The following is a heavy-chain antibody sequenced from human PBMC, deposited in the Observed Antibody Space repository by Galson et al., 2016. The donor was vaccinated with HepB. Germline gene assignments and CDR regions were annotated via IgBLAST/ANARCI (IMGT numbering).Heavy chain of an antibody. CDR3: VRGLDAFDL. D-gene: IGHD5/OR15-5a*01. V-gene: IGHV3-13*01. J-gene: IGHJ3*01. CDR2: IGSSGDT. Sequence: IGSSGDTYYPDSVKGRFTISREDGKSSLYLQMDSLKAGDTALYYCVRGLDAFDLWGQGTVVTVSS.